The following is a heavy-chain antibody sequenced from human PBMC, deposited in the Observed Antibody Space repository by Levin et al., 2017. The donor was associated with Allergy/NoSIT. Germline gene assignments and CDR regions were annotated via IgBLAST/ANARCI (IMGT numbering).Heavy chain of an antibody. D-gene: IGHD4-23*01. CDR1: GFTVSSNY. V-gene: IGHV3-53*01. Sequence: PGGSLRLSCAASGFTVSSNYMSWVRQAPGKGLEWVSVIYSGGSTYYADSVKGRFTISRDNSKNTLYLQMNSLRAEDTAVYYCVRPRGGNSGLDYWGQGTLVTVSS. CDR3: VRPRGGNSGLDY. J-gene: IGHJ4*02. CDR2: IYSGGST.